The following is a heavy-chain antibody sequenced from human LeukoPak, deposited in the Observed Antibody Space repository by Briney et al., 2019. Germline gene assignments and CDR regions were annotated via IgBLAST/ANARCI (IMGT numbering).Heavy chain of an antibody. J-gene: IGHJ4*02. V-gene: IGHV1-18*01. Sequence: ASVKVSCKASGGTFSSYAISWVRQAPGQGLEWMGWISAYNGNTNYAQKLQGRVTMTTDTSTSTAYMELRSLRSDDTAVYYCARIGISKFALQSRSSGYYFAPHFDHWGQGTLVTVSS. CDR3: ARIGISKFALQSRSSGYYFAPHFDH. CDR2: ISAYNGNT. CDR1: GGTFSSYA. D-gene: IGHD3-22*01.